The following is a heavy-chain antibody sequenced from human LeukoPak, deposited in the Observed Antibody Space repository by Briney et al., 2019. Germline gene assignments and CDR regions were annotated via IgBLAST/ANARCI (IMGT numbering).Heavy chain of an antibody. CDR3: ARDSSGWYGDWFDP. D-gene: IGHD6-19*01. CDR1: GYTFTSYG. J-gene: IGHJ5*02. Sequence: ASVKVCCKASGYTFTSYGISWVRQAPGQGLEWMGWISAYNGNTNYAQKLQGRVTMTTDTSTSTAYMELRSLRSDDTAVYYCARDSSGWYGDWFDPWGQGTLVTVSS. V-gene: IGHV1-18*01. CDR2: ISAYNGNT.